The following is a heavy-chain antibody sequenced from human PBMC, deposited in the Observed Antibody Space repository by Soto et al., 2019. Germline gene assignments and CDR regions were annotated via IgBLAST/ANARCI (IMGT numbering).Heavy chain of an antibody. Sequence: ASVKVSCKFSGYTLIELSIHWVRQAPGKGLEWMGGFDPEGGERVYAQKFQGRVTMTEDTSTDTASMELSSLRSEDTAVYYCAAMTTLVTPTFDYWGQGTLVTVSS. D-gene: IGHD4-17*01. CDR1: GYTLIELS. CDR2: FDPEGGER. J-gene: IGHJ4*02. CDR3: AAMTTLVTPTFDY. V-gene: IGHV1-24*01.